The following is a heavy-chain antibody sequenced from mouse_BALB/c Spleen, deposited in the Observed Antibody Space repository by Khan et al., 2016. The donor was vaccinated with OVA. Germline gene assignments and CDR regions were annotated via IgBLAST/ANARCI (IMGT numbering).Heavy chain of an antibody. V-gene: IGHV2-6-7*01. CDR3: ARAYYGNYREAMDY. J-gene: IGHJ4*01. D-gene: IGHD2-10*01. CDR1: GFSITGYG. Sequence: VQLVESGPGLEAPSQSLSITCTVSGFSITGYGVNWVRQPPGKGLEWLGMIWGDGSTDYNAALKSRLSITKDNSKSQVFLKMNSLQTDDTARYFCARAYYGNYREAMDYWGQGTSVTVSS. CDR2: IWGDGST.